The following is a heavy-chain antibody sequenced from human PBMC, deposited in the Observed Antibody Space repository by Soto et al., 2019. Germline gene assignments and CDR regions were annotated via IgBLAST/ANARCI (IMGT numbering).Heavy chain of an antibody. CDR2: MYHSGST. CDR3: ARRERAAGTDWWFDP. D-gene: IGHD6-13*01. Sequence: PSETLSLTCAVSGGSISSGGYSWSWIRQPPGKGLEWIGYMYHSGSTYYNPSLKSRVTISVDTSNNQFSLKLSSVTAADTAVYYCARRERAAGTDWWFDPWGQGTLVTVSS. V-gene: IGHV4-30-2*01. CDR1: GGSISSGGYS. J-gene: IGHJ5*02.